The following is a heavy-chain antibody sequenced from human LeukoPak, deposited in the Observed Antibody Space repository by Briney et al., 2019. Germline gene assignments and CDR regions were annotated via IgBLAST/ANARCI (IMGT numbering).Heavy chain of an antibody. CDR2: ISSISTYT. J-gene: IGHJ4*02. V-gene: IGHV3-11*06. CDR3: ARPTPYLDY. Sequence: GGSLRLSCAASGFTFSDYYMSWIRQAPGKGLEWVSCISSISTYTKYADSVKGRFTISRDNAKNSLYLQLNSLRAEDTAVYYCARPTPYLDYWGQGTLVTVSS. CDR1: GFTFSDYY.